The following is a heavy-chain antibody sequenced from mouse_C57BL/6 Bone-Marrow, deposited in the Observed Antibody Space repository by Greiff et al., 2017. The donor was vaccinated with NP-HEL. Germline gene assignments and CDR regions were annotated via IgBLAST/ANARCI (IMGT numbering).Heavy chain of an antibody. CDR2: IWSDGST. V-gene: IGHV2-6*02. Sequence: QVQLKQSGPGLVAPSQSLSITCTVSGFSLTSYGVHWVRQPPGKGLEWLVVIWSDGSTTYNSALKSRLSISKDNSKSQVFLKMNSLQTDDTAMYYCARNYGYDMGYAMDYWGQGTSVTVSS. D-gene: IGHD2-2*01. CDR1: GFSLTSYG. J-gene: IGHJ4*01. CDR3: ARNYGYDMGYAMDY.